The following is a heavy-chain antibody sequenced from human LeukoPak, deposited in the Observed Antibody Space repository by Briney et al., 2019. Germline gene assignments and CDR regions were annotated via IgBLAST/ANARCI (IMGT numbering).Heavy chain of an antibody. CDR2: ISPDGSTT. D-gene: IGHD4-23*01. V-gene: IGHV3-74*03. CDR1: GFTFSSYW. Sequence: GGSLRLSCAVSGFTFSSYWMHWVRQAPGKGLVWVSRISPDGSTTKYADSVKGRFTISRDNAKNTLYLQMNSLRAEDTAVFYCARGAGGKAGFDYWGQGTLVTVSS. CDR3: ARGAGGKAGFDY. J-gene: IGHJ4*02.